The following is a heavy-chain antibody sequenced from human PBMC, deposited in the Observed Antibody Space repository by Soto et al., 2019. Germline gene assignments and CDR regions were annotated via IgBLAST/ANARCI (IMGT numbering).Heavy chain of an antibody. V-gene: IGHV3-30*18. CDR3: AKAGTIAGTGTTPRAFDV. CDR1: GFMFNAYG. Sequence: GGSLRLSCAASGFMFNAYGMHWVRQAPGKGLEWVAVISFDGSNKYYAESVKGRFTISRDNSQNTLYLEMLSLRPEDTAVFYCAKAGTIAGTGTTPRAFDVWGQGTVVTVS. D-gene: IGHD1-1*01. CDR2: ISFDGSNK. J-gene: IGHJ3*01.